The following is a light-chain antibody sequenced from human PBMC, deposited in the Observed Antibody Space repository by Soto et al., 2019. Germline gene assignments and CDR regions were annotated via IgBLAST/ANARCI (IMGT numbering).Light chain of an antibody. V-gene: IGKV2-28*01. CDR3: MQALQTPLT. J-gene: IGKJ5*01. CDR2: LGS. Sequence: DIVMTQSPLSLPVIPGEPASISCWSSQSLLNSNGNNNLNWYLQKTGQSPQVLIYLGSNRASGVPDRFSGSGSGTDFTLRISRVEAEDVGVYYCMQALQTPLTFGQGTRLEIK. CDR1: QSLLNSNGNNN.